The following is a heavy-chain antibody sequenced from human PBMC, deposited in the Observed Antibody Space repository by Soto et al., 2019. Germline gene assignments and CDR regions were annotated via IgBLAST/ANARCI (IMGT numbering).Heavy chain of an antibody. D-gene: IGHD6-19*01. CDR3: ARADGGSAWYRPYD. CDR1: GFTFSDYY. J-gene: IGHJ4*02. V-gene: IGHV3-11*06. Sequence: AGWSLRLSCAASGFTFSDYYMSWIHQAPGKGLEWVSYISSSSSYTNYADSVKGRFTISRDNAKNSLYLQMNSLRAEDTAVDYCARADGGSAWYRPYDWGQGTLVTVSS. CDR2: ISSSSSYT.